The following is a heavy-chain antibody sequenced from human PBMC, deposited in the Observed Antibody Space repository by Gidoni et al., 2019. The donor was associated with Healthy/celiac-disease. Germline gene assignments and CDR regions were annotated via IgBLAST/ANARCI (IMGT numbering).Heavy chain of an antibody. J-gene: IGHJ4*02. V-gene: IGHV4-34*01. Sequence: QVQLQQWGAGLLKPSETLSLTCAGYGGYCSGYYWSWIRQPPGKGLEWIGEINHSGSTNYNPSLKRRVTISVDTSNNQFSLKLSSVTAAATAVYYCARVGGSYYGNYFDYWGQGTLVTVSS. CDR2: INHSGST. CDR1: GGYCSGYY. CDR3: ARVGGSYYGNYFDY. D-gene: IGHD1-26*01.